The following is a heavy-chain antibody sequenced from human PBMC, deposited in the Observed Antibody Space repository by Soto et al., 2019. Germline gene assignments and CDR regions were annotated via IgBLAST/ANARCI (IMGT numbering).Heavy chain of an antibody. Sequence: QVQLVQSGAEVKTPGASVKVSCKPSGYTFTSYGVTWVRQAPGQGLEWMGWISGNNGNTNYAQKFQDRVVMTTDTSTNTAFMELRALTSDDTAVYYCARDLVVQTTTGGVDFWGQGTLVTVSS. CDR3: ARDLVVQTTTGGVDF. J-gene: IGHJ4*02. CDR2: ISGNNGNT. CDR1: GYTFTSYG. V-gene: IGHV1-18*04. D-gene: IGHD2-2*01.